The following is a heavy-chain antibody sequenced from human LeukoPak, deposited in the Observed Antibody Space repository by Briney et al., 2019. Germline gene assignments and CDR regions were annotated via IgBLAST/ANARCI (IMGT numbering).Heavy chain of an antibody. V-gene: IGHV3-21*01. Sequence: GGSLRLSCAASGFTFSSYSMNWVRQAPGKGLEWVSSISSSSYIYYADSVKGRFTISRDNAKNSLYLQMNSLRAEDTAVYYCARTYYYDSSGYYLPYNWFDPWGQGTLVTVSS. D-gene: IGHD3-22*01. CDR3: ARTYYYDSSGYYLPYNWFDP. CDR1: GFTFSSYS. J-gene: IGHJ5*02. CDR2: ISSSSYI.